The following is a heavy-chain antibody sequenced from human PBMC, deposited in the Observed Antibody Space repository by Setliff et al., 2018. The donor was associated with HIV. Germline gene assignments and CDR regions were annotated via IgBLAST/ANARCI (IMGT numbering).Heavy chain of an antibody. Sequence: SETLSLTCAVYGGSFSGYYCWSWIRQPPGERLEWIGDITHSGSAEYSPSFRSRVTISVDTSKNQFSLKLSSVTAADTTVYYCAIRGSSGWYVGGYFDYWGQGTLVTVSS. CDR2: ITHSGSA. CDR3: AIRGSSGWYVGGYFDY. V-gene: IGHV4-34*01. D-gene: IGHD6-19*01. J-gene: IGHJ4*02. CDR1: GGSFSGYY.